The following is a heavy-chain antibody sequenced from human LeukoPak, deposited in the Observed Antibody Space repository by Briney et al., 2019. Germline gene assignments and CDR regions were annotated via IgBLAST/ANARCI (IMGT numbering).Heavy chain of an antibody. J-gene: IGHJ5*02. CDR2: IYPGDSDT. D-gene: IGHD2-2*01. Sequence: GESLKISCKGSGYSFTSYWIGWVRQMPGKGLEWMGIIYPGDSDTRYSPSFQGQVTISADKSISTAYLQWSSLKASDTAMYYCARQIKGYCSSTSCYGGGWFDPWGQGTLVTVSS. CDR1: GYSFTSYW. V-gene: IGHV5-51*01. CDR3: ARQIKGYCSSTSCYGGGWFDP.